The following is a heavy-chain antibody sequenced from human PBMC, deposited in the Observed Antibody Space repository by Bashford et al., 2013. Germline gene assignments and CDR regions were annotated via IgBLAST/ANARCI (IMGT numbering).Heavy chain of an antibody. V-gene: IGHV4-59*08. J-gene: IGHJ6*04. CDR3: ARHDDYGSGRKKGSTTYYYYYGMDV. CDR1: GGSISSYY. D-gene: IGHD3-10*01. CDR2: IYYSGST. Sequence: SETLSLTCTVSGGSISSYYWSWIRQPPGKGLEWIGYIYYSGSTNYNPSLKSRVTISVDTSKNQFSLKLSSVTAADTAVYYCARHDDYGSGRKKGSTTYYYYYGMDVWAEGTDGHRLL.